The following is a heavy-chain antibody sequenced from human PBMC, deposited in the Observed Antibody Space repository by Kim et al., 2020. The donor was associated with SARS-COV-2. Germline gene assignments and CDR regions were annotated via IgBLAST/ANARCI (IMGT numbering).Heavy chain of an antibody. CDR1: GFTFSSYS. D-gene: IGHD1-26*01. V-gene: IGHV3-21*01. CDR2: ISSSSSYI. J-gene: IGHJ3*02. Sequence: GGSLRLSCAASGFTFSSYSMNWVRQAPGKGLEWVSSISSSSSYIYYADSVKGRFTISRDNAKNSLYLQMNSLRAEDTAVYYCARDGEWELVAFDIWGQGTMVTVSS. CDR3: ARDGEWELVAFDI.